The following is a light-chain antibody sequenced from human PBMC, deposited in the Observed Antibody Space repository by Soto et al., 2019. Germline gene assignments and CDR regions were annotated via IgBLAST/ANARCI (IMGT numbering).Light chain of an antibody. J-gene: IGKJ1*01. Sequence: DIQMTQSPSTLSASVGDRVTITCRASQSISTWMAWYQQKPGRAPKLLIYNASLLECGVPSRFIGSGSGTEFTLTISSLQPDDFATYYCKQYNSYSPRTFGQGTKVEIK. CDR3: KQYNSYSPRT. CDR2: NAS. V-gene: IGKV1-5*03. CDR1: QSISTW.